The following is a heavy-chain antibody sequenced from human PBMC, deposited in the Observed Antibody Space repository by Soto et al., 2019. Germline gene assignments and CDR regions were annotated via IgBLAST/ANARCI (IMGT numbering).Heavy chain of an antibody. Sequence: GASVKVSFRASGYTFSNYGITWMRQAPGQKQERMGGFIPRSATSNYAQKFQGRVTITADESTSTAYMELSSLRSEDTAVYYCAREFLVLVPTTVNSDYYYYAMDVWGQGTTVTVSS. D-gene: IGHD2-2*01. V-gene: IGHV1-69*13. J-gene: IGHJ6*02. CDR3: AREFLVLVPTTVNSDYYYYAMDV. CDR2: FIPRSATS. CDR1: GYTFSNYG.